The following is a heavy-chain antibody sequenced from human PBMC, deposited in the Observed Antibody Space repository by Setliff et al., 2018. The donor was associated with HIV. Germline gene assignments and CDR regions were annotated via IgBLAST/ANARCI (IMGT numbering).Heavy chain of an antibody. CDR3: ATTTIFEVPRYYYYYMDV. V-gene: IGHV4-39*07. CDR2: IYHSGST. J-gene: IGHJ6*03. CDR1: GVSINRNSYY. D-gene: IGHD3-3*01. Sequence: SETLSLTCAVSGVSINRNSYYWGWIRQPPGKGLEWIGSIYHSGSTYYNPSLKSRVTISVDTSKNQFSLKLSSVTAADTAVYYCATTTIFEVPRYYYYYMDVWGKGTTVTVSS.